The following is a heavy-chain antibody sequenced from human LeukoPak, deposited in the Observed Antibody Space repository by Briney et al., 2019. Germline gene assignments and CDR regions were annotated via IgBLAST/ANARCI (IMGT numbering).Heavy chain of an antibody. J-gene: IGHJ3*02. Sequence: ASVKVSCEVSGYTLTELSMHWVRQAPGKGLEWMGGFDPEDGETIYAQKFQGRVTMTEDTSTDTAYMELSSLRSEDTAVYYCATGPEPGAAFDIWGQGTMVTVSS. V-gene: IGHV1-24*01. CDR1: GYTLTELS. CDR3: ATGPEPGAAFDI. CDR2: FDPEDGET.